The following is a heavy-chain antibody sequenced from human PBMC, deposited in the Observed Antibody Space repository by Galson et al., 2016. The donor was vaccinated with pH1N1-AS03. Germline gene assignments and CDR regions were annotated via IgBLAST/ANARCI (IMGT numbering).Heavy chain of an antibody. J-gene: IGHJ4*02. D-gene: IGHD5-12*01. V-gene: IGHV5-10-1*01. CDR2: FDPSDSHT. Sequence: QSGAEVTKPGESLRISCEGSGYSFTNYWINWVRQMPGKGLEWMGRFDPSDSHTSYSPSFQGHVTFSADKSINTAYLQWSSLKSSDTAIYYCARGYSGFGFVYWGQGTLVTVSS. CDR3: ARGYSGFGFVY. CDR1: GYSFTNYW.